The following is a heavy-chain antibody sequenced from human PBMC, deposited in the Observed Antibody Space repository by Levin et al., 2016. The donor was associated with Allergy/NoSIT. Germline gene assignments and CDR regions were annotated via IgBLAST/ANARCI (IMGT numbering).Heavy chain of an antibody. CDR3: AYGSGSYYKFEG. J-gene: IGHJ4*02. Sequence: SETLSLTCSVSGGSISSYYWSWIRQPPGKGLEWIGYMYYSGSTNYNPSLESRVTVSVDTSKNQFSLKLSSVTAADTAVYYCAYGSGSYYKFEGWGQGTLVTVSS. V-gene: IGHV4-59*08. D-gene: IGHD3-10*01. CDR2: MYYSGST. CDR1: GGSISSYY.